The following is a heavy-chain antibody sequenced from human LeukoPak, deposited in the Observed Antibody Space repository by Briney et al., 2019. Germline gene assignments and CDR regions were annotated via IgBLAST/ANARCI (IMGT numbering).Heavy chain of an antibody. D-gene: IGHD7-27*01. V-gene: IGHV1-2*02. CDR3: ARANWDAFDV. J-gene: IGHJ3*01. CDR1: GYTFTGYY. CDR2: INPNIGVT. Sequence: ASVKVSCKASGYTFTGYYMHWVRQAPGQGPEWMGWINPNIGVTNYAQKFQGRVTMTRDTSISTAYMVLSRLRSDDTAIYYCARANWDAFDVWGQGTMVTVSS.